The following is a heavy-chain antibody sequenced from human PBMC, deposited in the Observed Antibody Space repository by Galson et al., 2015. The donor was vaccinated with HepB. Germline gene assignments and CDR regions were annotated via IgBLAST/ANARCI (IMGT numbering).Heavy chain of an antibody. CDR1: GFTFSNYW. CDR3: ARAPLLIYGDYTSDY. V-gene: IGHV3-33*08. J-gene: IGHJ4*02. Sequence: SLRLSCAASGFTFSNYWMHWVRQGPGKGLVWVAVIWYDGSNKYYADSVKGRFTISRDNSKNTLYLQMNSLRAEDTAVYYCARAPLLIYGDYTSDYWGQGTLVTVSS. D-gene: IGHD4-17*01. CDR2: IWYDGSNK.